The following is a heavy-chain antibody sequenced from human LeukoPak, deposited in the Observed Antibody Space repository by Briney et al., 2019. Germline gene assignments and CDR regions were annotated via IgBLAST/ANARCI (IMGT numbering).Heavy chain of an antibody. CDR3: AKEGYYYDSSGNYLGY. CDR1: GFTFSSYA. D-gene: IGHD3-22*01. V-gene: IGHV3-23*01. J-gene: IGHJ4*02. Sequence: GGSLRLSCAASGFTFSSYAMSWVRQAPGKGLEWVSAISGSGGSTYYADSVKGRFTISRDNSKNTLYLQMNSLRAEDTAVYYCAKEGYYYDSSGNYLGYWGQGTLVTVSS. CDR2: ISGSGGST.